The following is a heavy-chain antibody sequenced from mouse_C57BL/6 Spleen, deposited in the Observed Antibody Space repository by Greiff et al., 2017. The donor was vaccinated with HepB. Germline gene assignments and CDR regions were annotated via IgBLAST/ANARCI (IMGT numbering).Heavy chain of an antibody. Sequence: VMLVESGPGLVQPSQSLSITCTVSGFSLTSYGVHWVRQSPGKGLEWLGVIWRGGSTDYNAAFMSRLSITKDNSKSQVFFKMNSLQADDTAIYYCAKEGYYGSSDAMDYWGQGTSVTVSS. CDR1: GFSLTSYG. D-gene: IGHD1-1*01. CDR2: IWRGGST. V-gene: IGHV2-5*01. J-gene: IGHJ4*01. CDR3: AKEGYYGSSDAMDY.